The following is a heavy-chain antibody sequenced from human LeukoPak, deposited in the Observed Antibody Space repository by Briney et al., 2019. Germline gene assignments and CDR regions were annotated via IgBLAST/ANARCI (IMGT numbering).Heavy chain of an antibody. V-gene: IGHV4-4*07. CDR2: IYTSGST. CDR3: ARGAAAAGYYYYYYMDV. CDR1: GGSISSYY. D-gene: IGHD6-13*01. J-gene: IGHJ6*03. Sequence: NPSETLSLTCTVSGGSISSYYWSWIRQPAGKGLEWLGRIYTSGSTNYNPSLKSRVTMSVDTSKNQFSLKLSSVTAADTAVYYCARGAAAAGYYYYYYMDVWGKGTTVTISS.